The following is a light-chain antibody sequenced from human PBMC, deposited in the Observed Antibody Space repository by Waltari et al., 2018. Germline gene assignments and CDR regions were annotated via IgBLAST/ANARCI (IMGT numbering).Light chain of an antibody. CDR1: QWVTSSY. Sequence: EIVLTQSPDTLSLSPGERATLSCWASQWVTSSYLAWYQQKPGQPPRLLIYAASARATGIPDRFSGSGSGTDFTLTISRLEPEDFAVYFCQQYGSSPVTFGGGTEVEIK. CDR2: AAS. CDR3: QQYGSSPVT. V-gene: IGKV3-20*01. J-gene: IGKJ4*01.